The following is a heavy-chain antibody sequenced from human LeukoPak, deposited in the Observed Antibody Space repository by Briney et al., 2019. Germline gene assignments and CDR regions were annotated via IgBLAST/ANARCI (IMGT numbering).Heavy chain of an antibody. V-gene: IGHV3-23*01. Sequence: GGSLGLSCVASGVTISSQAMSWVRQAPGKGLEWVSTIGIGGNTYYADTVRGRFTISRDNPKNTLSLQMNSLRAEDTAVYYCAKRGTAGSWNPEDYWGQGTLVTVSS. J-gene: IGHJ4*02. CDR3: AKRGTAGSWNPEDY. CDR1: GVTISSQA. CDR2: IGIGGNT. D-gene: IGHD1-1*01.